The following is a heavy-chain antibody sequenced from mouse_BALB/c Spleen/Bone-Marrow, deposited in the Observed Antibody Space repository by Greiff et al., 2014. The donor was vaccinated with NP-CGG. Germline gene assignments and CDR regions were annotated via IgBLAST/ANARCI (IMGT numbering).Heavy chain of an antibody. V-gene: IGHV1-87*01. CDR1: GYTFTNYW. Sequence: VQLQQSGAELARPGASVKLSCKASGYTFTNYWMQWVKQRPGQGLEWIGAIYPGDGDTRYTQRFKDKATLTADNSSITAYMQFSNLASDESAVYYCARGTNYWGQGTTLTVSS. CDR3: ARGTNY. CDR2: IYPGDGDT. J-gene: IGHJ2*01. D-gene: IGHD3-3*01.